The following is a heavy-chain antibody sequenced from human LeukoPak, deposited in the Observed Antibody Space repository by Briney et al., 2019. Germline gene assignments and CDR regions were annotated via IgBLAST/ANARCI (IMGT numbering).Heavy chain of an antibody. CDR3: TRDRRDSYNYVDY. CDR1: GGSISPYY. Sequence: SETLSLTCTVSGGSISPYYWSWIRQPPGKGLEWIGYISYSGSTDYNPSLKSRVSISLDTSKNQFSLKLNSVTAADTAVYYCTRDRRDSYNYVDYWGQGTLVTVSS. V-gene: IGHV4-59*01. D-gene: IGHD5-24*01. J-gene: IGHJ4*02. CDR2: ISYSGST.